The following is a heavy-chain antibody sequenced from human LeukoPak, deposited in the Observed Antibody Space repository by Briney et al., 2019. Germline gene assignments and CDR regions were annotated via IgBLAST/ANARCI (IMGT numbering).Heavy chain of an antibody. D-gene: IGHD3-3*01. Sequence: SETLSLTCTVSGGSMSPYHWGWIRQPPGKGLEWTGYIYYSGSTNYNPSLKSRVTISVDTSKNQFSLKLSSVTAADTAVYYCARFRSGLDYWGQGTLVTVSS. J-gene: IGHJ4*02. CDR1: GGSMSPYH. V-gene: IGHV4-59*12. CDR2: IYYSGST. CDR3: ARFRSGLDY.